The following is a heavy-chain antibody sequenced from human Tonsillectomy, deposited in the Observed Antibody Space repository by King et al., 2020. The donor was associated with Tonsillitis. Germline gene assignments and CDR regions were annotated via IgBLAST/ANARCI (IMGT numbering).Heavy chain of an antibody. CDR1: GYSFTSYW. CDR2: IYPDDSNT. CDR3: VYGSGSYYSREYGMDV. J-gene: IGHJ6*02. V-gene: IGHV5-51*01. D-gene: IGHD3-10*01. Sequence: QLVQSGAEVKKPGESLKISCKGSGYSFTSYWNGWVRQMPGKGLEWMGIIYPDDSNTRYSPSFQGQVTFSADKSINMAFLQWSSLKASDTAMYYCVYGSGSYYSREYGMDVWGQGTKVTVSS.